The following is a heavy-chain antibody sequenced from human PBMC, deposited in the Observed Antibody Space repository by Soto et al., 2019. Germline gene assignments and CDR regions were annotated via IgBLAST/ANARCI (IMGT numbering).Heavy chain of an antibody. V-gene: IGHV1-46*01. D-gene: IGHD3-22*01. J-gene: IGHJ4*02. CDR3: ARVPYDTTADYAF. CDR1: GYTFTTYY. Sequence: QVQLVQSGAEVKRPGASVRISCTASGYTFTTYYIHWVRQAPGQGLEWMGIIDPIGGAPTYAQNFQGRITMTRDKSANLFYLPLSSLRSDDTAVYYCARVPYDTTADYAFWGQGTLVTVSS. CDR2: IDPIGGAP.